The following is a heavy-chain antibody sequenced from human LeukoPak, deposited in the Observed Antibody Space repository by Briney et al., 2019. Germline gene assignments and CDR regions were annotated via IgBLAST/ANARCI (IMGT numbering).Heavy chain of an antibody. CDR1: GFTFSSYA. CDR3: AKADRILTGDAYFDY. J-gene: IGHJ4*02. CDR2: ISGSGGST. D-gene: IGHD7-27*01. V-gene: IGHV3-23*01. Sequence: PGGSLRLSCAASGFTFSSYAMSWVRQAPGKGLEWVSAISGSGGSTYYADSVKGRCTISRDNSKNTLYLQVNSLRAEDTAVYSCAKADRILTGDAYFDYWGQGTLVTVSS.